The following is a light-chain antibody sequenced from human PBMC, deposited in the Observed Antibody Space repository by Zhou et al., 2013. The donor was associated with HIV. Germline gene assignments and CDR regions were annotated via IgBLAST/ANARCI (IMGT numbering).Light chain of an antibody. V-gene: IGKV1-39*01. CDR2: AAS. CDR3: QRCDDYSPWT. Sequence: DIQMTQSPSSLSASVGDRVTITCRASQSISSYLNWYQQKPGKAPKLLMYAASSLQSGVPSRFSGSGSGTEFTLTISSLQPDDFATYYCQRCDDYSPWTFGQGTKVEIK. CDR1: QSISSY. J-gene: IGKJ1*01.